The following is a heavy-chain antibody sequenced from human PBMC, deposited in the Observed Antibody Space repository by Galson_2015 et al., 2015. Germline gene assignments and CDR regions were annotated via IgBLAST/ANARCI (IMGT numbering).Heavy chain of an antibody. V-gene: IGHV1-46*01. D-gene: IGHD3-10*01. CDR2: INPSNGDT. J-gene: IGHJ5*02. Sequence: SVKVSCKAFGYTFTNYYIHWVRQAPGQGLEWMGVINPSNGDTTYAQRFQGRVTMTWDKSTSTVYLSLTSLSPADTAIYYCARDATLVRGLILTADWFDPWGQGTLVTVSS. CDR3: ARDATLVRGLILTADWFDP. CDR1: GYTFTNYY.